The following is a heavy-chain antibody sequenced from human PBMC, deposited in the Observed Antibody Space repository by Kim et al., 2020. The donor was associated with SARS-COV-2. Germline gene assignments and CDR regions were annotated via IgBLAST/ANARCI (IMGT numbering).Heavy chain of an antibody. V-gene: IGHV3-23*01. CDR1: GFTFSSYA. D-gene: IGHD6-19*01. J-gene: IGHJ4*02. Sequence: GGSLRLSCAASGFTFSSYAMSWVRQAPGKGLEWVSAISGSGGSTYYADSVKGRFTISRDNSKNTLYLQMNSLRAEDTAVYYCAKDLFPEFIAVAGTAVGYWGQGTLVTVSS. CDR2: ISGSGGST. CDR3: AKDLFPEFIAVAGTAVGY.